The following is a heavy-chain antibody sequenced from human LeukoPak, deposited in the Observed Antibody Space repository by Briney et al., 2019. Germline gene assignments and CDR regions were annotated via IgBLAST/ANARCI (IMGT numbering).Heavy chain of an antibody. V-gene: IGHV3-30*04. D-gene: IGHD3-16*01. CDR3: ARDGVEKSRIYYFDY. J-gene: IGHJ4*02. Sequence: PGGSLRLSCVASGFTFSTYAILWVRQAPGKGLEWVAVISYDGSNKYYADSVKGRFTISRDNSKNTLYLQMDSLSAEDTAMYYCARDGVEKSRIYYFDYWGQGTLVTVSS. CDR2: ISYDGSNK. CDR1: GFTFSTYA.